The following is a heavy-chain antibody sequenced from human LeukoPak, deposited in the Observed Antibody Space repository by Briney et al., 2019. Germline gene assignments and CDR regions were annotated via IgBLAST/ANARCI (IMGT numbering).Heavy chain of an antibody. V-gene: IGHV4-34*01. Sequence: SETLSLTCAVYGGSFSGYYWSWTRQPPGKGLEWIGEINHSGSTNYNPSLKSRVTISVDTSKNQFSLKLSSVTAADTAVYYCARRWYSSSWYAYFQHWGQGTLVTVSS. CDR3: ARRWYSSSWYAYFQH. J-gene: IGHJ1*01. D-gene: IGHD6-13*01. CDR1: GGSFSGYY. CDR2: INHSGST.